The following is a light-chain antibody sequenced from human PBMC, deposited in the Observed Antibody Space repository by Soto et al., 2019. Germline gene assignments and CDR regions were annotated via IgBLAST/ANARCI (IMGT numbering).Light chain of an antibody. J-gene: IGKJ4*01. V-gene: IGKV3-20*01. Sequence: IVLTQSPATLSLSPGERATLSCTASQHVTTTYIAWYQQKCGQAPRLLLYGASTRATGTPDRFTGGGFGTDFTITISRVEPEDFAVYYCQQYDSSFTFGGGTKVEI. CDR3: QQYDSSFT. CDR2: GAS. CDR1: QHVTTTY.